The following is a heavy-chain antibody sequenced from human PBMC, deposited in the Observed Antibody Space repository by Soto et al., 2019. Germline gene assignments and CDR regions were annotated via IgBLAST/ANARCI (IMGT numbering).Heavy chain of an antibody. CDR2: INPNSGGT. J-gene: IGHJ6*03. CDR3: ARESRVDFWSGYVYYYYYYMDV. D-gene: IGHD3-3*01. Sequence: GASVKVSCKASGYTFTGYYMHWVRQAPGQGLEWMGWINPNSGGTNYAQKFQGWVTMTRDTSISTAYMELSRLRSDDTAVYYCARESRVDFWSGYVYYYYYYMDVWGKGTTVTVSS. CDR1: GYTFTGYY. V-gene: IGHV1-2*04.